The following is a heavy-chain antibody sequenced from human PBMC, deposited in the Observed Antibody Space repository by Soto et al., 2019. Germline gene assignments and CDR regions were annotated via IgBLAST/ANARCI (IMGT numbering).Heavy chain of an antibody. CDR3: ARARVKDDAFDI. CDR1: GGSISSYH. CDR2: IYYSGST. V-gene: IGHV4-59*01. Sequence: PSETLSLTCTVSGGSISSYHWSWIRQPPGKGLEWLGYIYYSGSTNYNPSLKSRVTISVDTSKNQFSLKLSSVTAADTAVYYCARARVKDDAFDIWGQGTMVTV. J-gene: IGHJ3*02. D-gene: IGHD3-10*01.